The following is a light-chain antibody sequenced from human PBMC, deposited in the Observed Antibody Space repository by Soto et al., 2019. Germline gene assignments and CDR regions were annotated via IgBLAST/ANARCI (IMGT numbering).Light chain of an antibody. Sequence: QSVLTQPPSVSGAPGQRVTISCTGSSSNIGAGYGVHWYIQLPGPAPKLLVYGDSNRPSGVPDRFSGSKSDTSASLAITGLQAEDAADYYCQSYDSSLSGVIFGGGTKRTVL. V-gene: IGLV1-40*01. J-gene: IGLJ2*01. CDR1: SSNIGAGYG. CDR3: QSYDSSLSGVI. CDR2: GDS.